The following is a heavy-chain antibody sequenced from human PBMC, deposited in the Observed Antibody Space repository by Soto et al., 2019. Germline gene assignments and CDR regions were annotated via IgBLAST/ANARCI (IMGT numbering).Heavy chain of an antibody. CDR2: ISGSGGST. J-gene: IGHJ6*03. CDR1: GGTSGSFA. V-gene: IGHV3-23*01. CDR3: AKYWGSGAYYYYYMDV. Sequence: RLCWAAAGGTSGSFAVSWISKDKGKGLEWVSAISGSGGSTYYADSVKGRFTISRDNSKNTLYLQMNSLRAEDTAVYYCAKYWGSGAYYYYYMDVWGKGTTVTVSS. D-gene: IGHD7-27*01.